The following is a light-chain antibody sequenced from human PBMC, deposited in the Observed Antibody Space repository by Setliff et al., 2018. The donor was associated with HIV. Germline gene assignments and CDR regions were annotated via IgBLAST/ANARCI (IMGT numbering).Light chain of an antibody. Sequence: QSVLTQPASVSGSPGQSITISCTGPSSDVGGYNSVSWYQQHPGKAPKLMIYDVSNRPSGVSNRFSGSKSGNTASLTISGLQAEDEADYYCSSYTSTSTPYVFGTGTKVTVL. V-gene: IGLV2-14*03. CDR2: DVS. J-gene: IGLJ1*01. CDR1: SSDVGGYNS. CDR3: SSYTSTSTPYV.